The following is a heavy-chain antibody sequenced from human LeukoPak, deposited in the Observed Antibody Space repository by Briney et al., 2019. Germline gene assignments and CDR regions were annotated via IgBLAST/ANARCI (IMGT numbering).Heavy chain of an antibody. V-gene: IGHV4-59*01. CDR3: ARGSTVTPYYFDY. Sequence: PSETLSLTCAVSGGSIRTYYWTWIRQPPGKGLEWIGYIYFGGSTNYNPSLKSRVTMSVDTSKNQFSLKLSSVSAADTAVYFCARGSTVTPYYFDYWGQGTLVTVSS. CDR2: IYFGGST. J-gene: IGHJ4*02. CDR1: GGSIRTYY. D-gene: IGHD4-17*01.